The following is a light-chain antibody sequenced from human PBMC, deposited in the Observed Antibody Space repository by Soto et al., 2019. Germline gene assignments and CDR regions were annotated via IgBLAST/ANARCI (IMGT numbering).Light chain of an antibody. CDR3: QQYNNWPWT. CDR2: GAS. V-gene: IGKV3-15*01. Sequence: EIVMTQSPATLAVSPGGRATLSCRASQSISDTLAWYQQKPGQAPRLLIYGASTRATGFPARFSGSGSGTEFTLTISSLQSEDFAVYYCQQYNNWPWTFGQGTKVDIK. CDR1: QSISDT. J-gene: IGKJ1*01.